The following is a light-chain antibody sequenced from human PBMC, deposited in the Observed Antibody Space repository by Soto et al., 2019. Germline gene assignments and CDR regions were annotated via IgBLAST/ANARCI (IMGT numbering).Light chain of an antibody. J-gene: IGKJ1*01. V-gene: IGKV3-20*01. Sequence: EVMLTQSPGTLSLSPGERATLSCRASQSIFSNYLAWYQQKSGQSPRLLIYGASNRATGIPDRFSGSVSGTDFTLTISRLEPEDFAVYYCQQYGTSPRTFGQGTKVEFK. CDR1: QSIFSNY. CDR2: GAS. CDR3: QQYGTSPRT.